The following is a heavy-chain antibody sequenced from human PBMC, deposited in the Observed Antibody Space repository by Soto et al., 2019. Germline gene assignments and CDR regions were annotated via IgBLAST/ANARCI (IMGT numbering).Heavy chain of an antibody. V-gene: IGHV1-24*01. Sequence: AASVKVSCKVSGYTLTELSMHWVRQAPGKGLEWMGGFDPEDGETIYAQKFQGRVTMTEDTSTDTAYMELSSLRSEDTAVYYCGTDKGQWLPRSLQAFDYWGQGTLVTVSS. CDR3: GTDKGQWLPRSLQAFDY. D-gene: IGHD6-19*01. J-gene: IGHJ4*02. CDR1: GYTLTELS. CDR2: FDPEDGET.